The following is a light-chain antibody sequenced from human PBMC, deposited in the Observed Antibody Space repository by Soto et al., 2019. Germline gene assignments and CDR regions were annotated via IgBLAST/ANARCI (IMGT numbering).Light chain of an antibody. Sequence: QAVVTQPASVSGSPGQSITIYCSGTSSDVGGYGYVSWYQQHPGKAPKLMIYEVSNRPSGVSDRFSGSKSANTASLTISGLQAEDEADYYCSSYTTSTTWVFGGGTKLTVL. J-gene: IGLJ3*02. V-gene: IGLV2-14*01. CDR3: SSYTTSTTWV. CDR2: EVS. CDR1: SSDVGGYGY.